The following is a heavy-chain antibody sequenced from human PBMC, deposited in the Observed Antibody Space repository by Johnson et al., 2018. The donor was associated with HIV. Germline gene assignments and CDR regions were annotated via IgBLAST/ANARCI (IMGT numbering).Heavy chain of an antibody. V-gene: IGHV3-74*03. CDR1: GFTFSSYD. CDR3: AKVDCGGDTCAGYDPFDL. CDR2: ISNDGSRT. Sequence: VQLVESGGGVVQPGRSLRLSCAASGFTFSSYDMHWVRQATGKGLAWVARISNDGSRTTYADSVRGRFTISRDNAKYTVDLQMNSLRVEDTAVYYCAKVDCGGDTCAGYDPFDLWGQGTLVTVSS. J-gene: IGHJ3*01. D-gene: IGHD2-21*01.